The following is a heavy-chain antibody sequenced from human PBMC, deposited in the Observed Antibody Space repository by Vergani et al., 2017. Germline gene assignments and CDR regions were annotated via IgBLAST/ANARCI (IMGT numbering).Heavy chain of an antibody. CDR3: ARAPLEWLSPSD. CDR1: GGSISSYY. D-gene: IGHD6-19*01. J-gene: IGHJ4*02. Sequence: QVQLQESGPGLVKPSETLSLTCTVSGGSISSYYWSWIRQPPGKGLEWIGYIYYSGSPNYNPSLKSRVTISVDTSKNQFSLKLSSVTAADTAVYYCARAPLEWLSPSDWGQGTLVTVSS. V-gene: IGHV4-59*01. CDR2: IYYSGSP.